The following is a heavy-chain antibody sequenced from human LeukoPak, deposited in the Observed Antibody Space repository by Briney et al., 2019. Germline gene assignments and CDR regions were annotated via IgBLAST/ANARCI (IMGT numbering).Heavy chain of an antibody. V-gene: IGHV3-7*01. D-gene: IGHD2-21*02. Sequence: GGSLRLSCAATGFTFSSYWMSWVRQAPGKGLEWVANIKQDGSEKYYVDSVKGRFTISRDNAQNSMYLQMNSLRVEDTAVYYCTSWGDTTAEYFQRWGQGTLVTVSS. CDR2: IKQDGSEK. CDR1: GFTFSSYW. CDR3: TSWGDTTAEYFQR. J-gene: IGHJ1*01.